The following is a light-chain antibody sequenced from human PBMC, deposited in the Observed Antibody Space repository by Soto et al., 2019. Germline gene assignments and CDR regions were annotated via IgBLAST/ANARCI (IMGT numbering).Light chain of an antibody. CDR3: QKYSSSPYT. J-gene: IGKJ2*01. CDR2: GTS. V-gene: IGKV3-20*01. Sequence: EILLTQSPGTLSLSPGERATLSCRASQSVSSNQLTWYQQKPGQAPRLLIYGTSNRPTGIPDRFSGSGSGTDFTLTISRLEPEDFAVYYCQKYSSSPYTFGQGTKLEIK. CDR1: QSVSSNQ.